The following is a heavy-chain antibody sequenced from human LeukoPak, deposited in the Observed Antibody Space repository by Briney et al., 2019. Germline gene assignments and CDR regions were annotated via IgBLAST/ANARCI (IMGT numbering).Heavy chain of an antibody. Sequence: SETLSLTCTVSGGSIGSYYWSWIRRPPGKGLEWIGHIYYSGSTNYNPSLKSRVTISVDTPKNQFSLKLSSVTAADTAVYYCARAPPTYYDILTGYLESPYYFDYWGQGTLVTVSS. J-gene: IGHJ4*02. D-gene: IGHD3-9*01. CDR1: GGSIGSYY. CDR3: ARAPPTYYDILTGYLESPYYFDY. CDR2: IYYSGST. V-gene: IGHV4-59*01.